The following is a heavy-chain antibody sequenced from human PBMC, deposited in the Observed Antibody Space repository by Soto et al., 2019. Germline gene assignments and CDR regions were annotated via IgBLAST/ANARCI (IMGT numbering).Heavy chain of an antibody. CDR3: ARGPGHGGSYFEH. CDR2: ISTDGSKT. D-gene: IGHD5-12*01. CDR1: GFTLSSYW. V-gene: IGHV3-74*03. J-gene: IGHJ1*01. Sequence: EVQLVESGGGLVQPGGSLRLSCVASGFTLSSYWMYWVRQVPGKGLLWVSRISTDGSKTEYADSVKGRFTISRDNAKSAMYLQMDSLRVEDMGVYYCARGPGHGGSYFEHWGQGTLVTFSS.